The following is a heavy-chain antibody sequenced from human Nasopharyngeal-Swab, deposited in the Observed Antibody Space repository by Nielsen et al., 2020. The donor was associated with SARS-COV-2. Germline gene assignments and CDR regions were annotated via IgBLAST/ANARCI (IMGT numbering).Heavy chain of an antibody. J-gene: IGHJ5*02. CDR1: GYTFTGYY. CDR2: INPNSGGT. CDR3: ARDRRDSSGTHNWFDP. V-gene: IGHV1-2*04. Sequence: ASVKVSCKASGYTFTGYYMLWVRQAPGQGLEWMGWINPNSGGTNYAQKFQGWVTMTRDTSISTAYMELIRLRSDDTAVYYCARDRRDSSGTHNWFDPWGQGTLVTVSS. D-gene: IGHD6-19*01.